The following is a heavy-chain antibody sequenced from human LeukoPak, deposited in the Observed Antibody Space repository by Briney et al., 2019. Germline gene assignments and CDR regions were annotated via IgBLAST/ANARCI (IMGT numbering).Heavy chain of an antibody. V-gene: IGHV3-11*01. CDR3: ARRPLGRLVRGAFDI. CDR1: GFTFSDYY. CDR2: ISSSGSTI. D-gene: IGHD6-19*01. J-gene: IGHJ3*02. Sequence: GESLKISCAASGFTFSDYYMSWIRQAPGKGLEWVSYISSSGSTIYYADSVRGRFTISRDNAKNSLYLQMNSLRAEDTAVYYCARRPLGRLVRGAFDIRGQGTMVTVSS.